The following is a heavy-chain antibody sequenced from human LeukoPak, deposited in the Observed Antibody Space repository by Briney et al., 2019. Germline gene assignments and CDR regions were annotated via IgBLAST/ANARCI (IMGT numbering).Heavy chain of an antibody. Sequence: GESLKISCKGSGYSFTKYWIGWARQMPGKGLEWMGIIYPGDSHTKYSPSSQGQVTISVDRSTSTASLQWSSLKASDSAMYYCARLGYSYGQGDYWGQGILVTVSS. D-gene: IGHD5-18*01. CDR2: IYPGDSHT. V-gene: IGHV5-51*01. J-gene: IGHJ4*02. CDR3: ARLGYSYGQGDY. CDR1: GYSFTKYW.